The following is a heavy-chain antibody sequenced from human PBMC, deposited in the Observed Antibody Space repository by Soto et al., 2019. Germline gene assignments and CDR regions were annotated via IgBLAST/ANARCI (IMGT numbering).Heavy chain of an antibody. D-gene: IGHD5-18*01. Sequence: QVQLQESGPGLVKPSETLSLTCTVSGGSITGYYWTWIRQPPGKGLEWIGYVFYKGNTNYNPSLNGRVTISVDTSANQFSLRLSSVTAADTAVYYCARSGDSFGFTDYWGQGTLVTVSS. CDR2: VFYKGNT. CDR3: ARSGDSFGFTDY. V-gene: IGHV4-59*01. J-gene: IGHJ4*02. CDR1: GGSITGYY.